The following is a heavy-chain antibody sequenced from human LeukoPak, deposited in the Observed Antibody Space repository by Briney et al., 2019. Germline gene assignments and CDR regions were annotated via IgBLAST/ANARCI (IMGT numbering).Heavy chain of an antibody. Sequence: SETLSLTCTVSGGSISSALYHWGWIRQPPGKNLEWIGSVYYTGTTHNNPSLKSRVTISDDTSKNQFSLNLGSVTAADTAVYFCARQEIGLRSFDPWGQGTLVTVSS. CDR1: GGSISSALYH. J-gene: IGHJ5*02. CDR3: ARQEIGLRSFDP. D-gene: IGHD3/OR15-3a*01. CDR2: VYYTGTT. V-gene: IGHV4-39*01.